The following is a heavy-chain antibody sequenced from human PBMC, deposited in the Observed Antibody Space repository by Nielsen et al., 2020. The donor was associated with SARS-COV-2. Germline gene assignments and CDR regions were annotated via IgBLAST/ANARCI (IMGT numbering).Heavy chain of an antibody. CDR3: ARELRVGMAINGPSDI. Sequence: ASVKVSCKVSGSSLTAFSIHWVRQAPGQGLEWMGRINPYSGGTNYAQKFQGTVTMTRDASINTANMELSRLRSDDTAVYYCARELRVGMAINGPSDIWGQGTMVTVSS. CDR1: GSSLTAFS. V-gene: IGHV1-2*06. D-gene: IGHD5-24*01. J-gene: IGHJ3*02. CDR2: INPYSGGT.